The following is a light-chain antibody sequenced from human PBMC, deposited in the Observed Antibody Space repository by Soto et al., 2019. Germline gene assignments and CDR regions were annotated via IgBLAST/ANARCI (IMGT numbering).Light chain of an antibody. CDR2: GAS. J-gene: IGKJ1*01. CDR3: QQYDTSPRT. V-gene: IGKV3-20*01. Sequence: PGERAALSCRASQTLRGRYLAWYQQKHGQAPRLLIYGASTRATGIPDRFSGSGYGTDFNLTISRLETEDFAVYYCQQYDTSPRTFGQGTKVDIK. CDR1: QTLRGRY.